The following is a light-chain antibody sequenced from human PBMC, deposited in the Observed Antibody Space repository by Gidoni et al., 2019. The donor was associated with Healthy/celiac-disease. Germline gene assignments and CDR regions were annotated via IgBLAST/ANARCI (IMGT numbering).Light chain of an antibody. Sequence: DLQMTQSPSTLSASVGDRVTITCRASQSISSWLAWYQQKPGKAPKLQIYIESILESGVPSRFSGRGSGTEFTLTISSLQPDDFATYYCQQYNSYPRTFGQGTKVEIK. CDR1: QSISSW. V-gene: IGKV1-5*01. CDR2: IES. J-gene: IGKJ1*01. CDR3: QQYNSYPRT.